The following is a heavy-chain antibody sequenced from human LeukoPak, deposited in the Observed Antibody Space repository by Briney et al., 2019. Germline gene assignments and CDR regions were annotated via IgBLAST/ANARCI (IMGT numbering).Heavy chain of an antibody. J-gene: IGHJ3*02. CDR2: IYYSGST. D-gene: IGHD2-2*01. CDR3: ARAHCSSTSCYALGAFDI. V-gene: IGHV4-59*01. CDR1: GGSISSYY. Sequence: SETLSLTCTVSGGSISSYYWSWIRQPPGKGLEWIGYIYYSGSTNYNPSLKSRVTISVDTSKNQFSLKLSSVTAADTAVYYCARAHCSSTSCYALGAFDIWGQGTMVTVSS.